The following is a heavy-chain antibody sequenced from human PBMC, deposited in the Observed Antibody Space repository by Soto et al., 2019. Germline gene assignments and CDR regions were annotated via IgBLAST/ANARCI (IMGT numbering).Heavy chain of an antibody. V-gene: IGHV3-33*01. J-gene: IGHJ5*02. CDR2: IWYDGSNK. CDR3: ARGVYNWNYSDWFDP. CDR1: GFTFSSYG. Sequence: PGGSLRLSCAASGFTFSSYGMHWVRQAPGKGLEWVAVIWYDGSNKYYADSVKGRFTISRDNSKNTLYLQMNSLRAEDTAVYYCARGVYNWNYSDWFDPWGQGTLVTVSS. D-gene: IGHD1-7*01.